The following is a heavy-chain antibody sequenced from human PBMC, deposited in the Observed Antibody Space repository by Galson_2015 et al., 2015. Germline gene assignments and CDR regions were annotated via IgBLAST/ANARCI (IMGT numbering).Heavy chain of an antibody. V-gene: IGHV3-7*04. CDR3: ARGGYCSGGNCYVDF. J-gene: IGHJ4*02. Sequence: SLRLSCAASGFTFSNYWMTWARQISGKGLEWVANLKHDRTDKYFLDSVKGRFTISRDNAKNSLALQMNSLRAEDTAVYYCARGGYCSGGNCYVDFWGQGTLVTVSS. D-gene: IGHD2-15*01. CDR1: GFTFSNYW. CDR2: LKHDRTDK.